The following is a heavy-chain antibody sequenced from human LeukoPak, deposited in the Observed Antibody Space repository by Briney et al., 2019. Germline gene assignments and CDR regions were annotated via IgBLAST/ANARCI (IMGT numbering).Heavy chain of an antibody. J-gene: IGHJ6*02. D-gene: IGHD5-18*01. Sequence: PSETLSLTCAVYGGSFSGYYWSWIRQPPGKGLEWIGEINHSGSTNYNPPLKSRVTISVDTSKNQFSLKLSSVTAADTAVYYRATYAVHTAMVPYYYYGLDVWGRGTPVTVSS. CDR2: INHSGST. CDR3: ATYAVHTAMVPYYYYGLDV. CDR1: GGSFSGYY. V-gene: IGHV4-34*01.